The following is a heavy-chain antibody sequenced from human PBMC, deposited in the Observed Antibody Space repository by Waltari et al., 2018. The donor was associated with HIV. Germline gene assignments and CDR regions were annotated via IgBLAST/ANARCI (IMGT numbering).Heavy chain of an antibody. J-gene: IGHJ4*02. Sequence: EVRLVQSGGGLVKPGESLTLSCPASGFNFNLLSMIWVRLAPGKGLEWVSSISRGSSYSYYSDAVKGRFTVSRDNAKNSLLLQLNTLTAEDTALYYCVRDRTSLTTGDFESWGQGAPVTVSS. CDR3: VRDRTSLTTGDFES. CDR2: ISRGSSYS. D-gene: IGHD1-1*01. V-gene: IGHV3-21*02. CDR1: GFNFNLLS.